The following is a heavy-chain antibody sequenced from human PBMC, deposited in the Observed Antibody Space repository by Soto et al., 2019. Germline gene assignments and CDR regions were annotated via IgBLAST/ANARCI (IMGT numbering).Heavy chain of an antibody. CDR1: GFSFSDYY. CDR2: IISSSSYT. V-gene: IGHV3-11*06. J-gene: IGHJ4*02. CDR3: ARGGYHGSGSYSSDY. Sequence: QVQLVESGGGLVKPGGSLRLSCVVFGFSFSDYYMSWIRQAPGKGLEWVSYIISSSSYTNYADSVKGRFTISRDNAKNSLYLQMNSLRAEDTAVYYCARGGYHGSGSYSSDYWGQGTLVTVSS. D-gene: IGHD3-10*01.